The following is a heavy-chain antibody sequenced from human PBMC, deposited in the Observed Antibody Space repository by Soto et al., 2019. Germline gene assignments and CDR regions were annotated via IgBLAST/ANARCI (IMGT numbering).Heavy chain of an antibody. V-gene: IGHV3-23*01. CDR2: ISGAGA. CDR3: AKHTIVIVPRAGHFRYFDL. J-gene: IGHJ2*01. D-gene: IGHD2-2*01. CDR1: GSTFSSYA. Sequence: EVQLLESGGGLVQPGGSLRLSCVASGSTFSSYAMSWIRQAPGEGLEWVSAISGAGAYYADSVKGRFTISRDNSKSTLFLQMNSLRAEDTAIYYCAKHTIVIVPRAGHFRYFDLWGRGTLVTVSS.